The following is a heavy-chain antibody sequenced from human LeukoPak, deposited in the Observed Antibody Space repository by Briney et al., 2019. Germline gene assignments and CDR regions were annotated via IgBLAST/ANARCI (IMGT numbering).Heavy chain of an antibody. D-gene: IGHD3-10*01. CDR1: GFTFDDYA. CDR3: TKDWGRYGSGTFYYYGMDV. Sequence: GGSLRLSCAASGFTFDDYAMHWVRQAPGKSLEWVSLISGDGDSTYYADSVKGRFNISRDNSKNPLYLQMNSLRTEDTALYYCTKDWGRYGSGTFYYYGMDVWGQGTTVTVSS. V-gene: IGHV3-43*02. J-gene: IGHJ6*02. CDR2: ISGDGDST.